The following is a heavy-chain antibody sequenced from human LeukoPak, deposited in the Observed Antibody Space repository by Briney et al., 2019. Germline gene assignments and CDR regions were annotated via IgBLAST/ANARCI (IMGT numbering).Heavy chain of an antibody. CDR1: GFTFSSYW. CDR3: ANSWTVYFRGVNY. CDR2: ISFDGSNK. V-gene: IGHV3-30*18. J-gene: IGHJ4*02. Sequence: GGSLRLSCAASGFTFSSYWMHWVRQAPGKGLEWVAVISFDGSNKYYADSVKGRFTIFRDNSKNTLYLQMNSLRAEGTALYYCANSWTVYFRGVNYWGQGTLVTVSS. D-gene: IGHD3/OR15-3a*01.